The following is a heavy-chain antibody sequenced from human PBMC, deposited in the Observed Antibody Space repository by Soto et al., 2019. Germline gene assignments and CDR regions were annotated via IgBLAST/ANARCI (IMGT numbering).Heavy chain of an antibody. CDR1: GFTFSSYG. J-gene: IGHJ4*02. CDR2: MSYDGSNK. V-gene: IGHV3-30*18. Sequence: QVQLVESGGGVVQPGRSLRLSCAASGFTFSSYGMHWVRQAPGKGLEWVAVMSYDGSNKYYADSVKGRFTIPRDNSKNTRYLPMNSLRAEDTAVYYCAKPRGGEISSFDYWGQGTLVTVSS. CDR3: AKPRGGEISSFDY. D-gene: IGHD3-16*01.